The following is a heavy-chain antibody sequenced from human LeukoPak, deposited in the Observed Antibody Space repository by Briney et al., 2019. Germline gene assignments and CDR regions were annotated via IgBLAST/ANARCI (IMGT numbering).Heavy chain of an antibody. J-gene: IGHJ4*02. CDR2: INPNSGGT. D-gene: IGHD3-22*01. V-gene: IGHV1-2*02. CDR1: GYTFAGYY. Sequence: ASVKVSCKASGYTFAGYYMHWVRQAPGQGLEWMGWINPNSGGTNYAQKFQGRVTMTRDTSISTAYMELSRLRSDDTAVYYCARVRGDYYDSSGYYPHLDYWGQGTLVTVSS. CDR3: ARVRGDYYDSSGYYPHLDY.